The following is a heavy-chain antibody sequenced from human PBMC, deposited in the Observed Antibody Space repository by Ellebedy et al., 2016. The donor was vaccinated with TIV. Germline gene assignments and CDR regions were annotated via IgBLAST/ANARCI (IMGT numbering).Heavy chain of an antibody. CDR1: GGSISSYY. Sequence: SETLSLXCSVSGGSISSYYWSWIRQPPGKGLEWIGYIYYSGSTNYNPSLKTRVTMSVDAARNQVSLSLRSVTAADTAVYYCAGSDYGDPPEWFDPWGPGTRVTVSA. CDR3: AGSDYGDPPEWFDP. V-gene: IGHV4-59*03. J-gene: IGHJ5*02. D-gene: IGHD4/OR15-4a*01. CDR2: IYYSGST.